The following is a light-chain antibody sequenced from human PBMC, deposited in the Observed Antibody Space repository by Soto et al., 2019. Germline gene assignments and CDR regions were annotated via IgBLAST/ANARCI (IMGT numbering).Light chain of an antibody. J-gene: IGLJ2*01. Sequence: QSVLTQSPSASGTPGQRVTISCSGSRCNVGSYAVNWYQQLPGTAPTLLIFCKHQRPSGVPDRFSGSKSGTSASLAITGPQSADDADYYCASCDDSLRAVVFGGGTKLTVL. CDR3: ASCDDSLRAVV. CDR2: CKH. V-gene: IGLV1-44*01. CDR1: RCNVGSYA.